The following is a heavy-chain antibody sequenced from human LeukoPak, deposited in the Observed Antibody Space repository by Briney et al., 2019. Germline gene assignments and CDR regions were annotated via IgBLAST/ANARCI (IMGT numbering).Heavy chain of an antibody. V-gene: IGHV4-4*02. D-gene: IGHD1-1*01. Sequence: PGGSLRLSCAASGFTFSSYAMSWVRQPPGKGLEWIGEIYHSGSTNYNPSLKSRVTISVDKSKDQFSLKLSSVTAADTAVYYCARATRTGGAFDIWGQGTMVTVSS. CDR2: IYHSGST. CDR1: GFTFSSYAM. J-gene: IGHJ3*02. CDR3: ARATRTGGAFDI.